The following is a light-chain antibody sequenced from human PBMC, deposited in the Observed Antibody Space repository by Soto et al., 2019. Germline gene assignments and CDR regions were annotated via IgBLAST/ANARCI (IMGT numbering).Light chain of an antibody. V-gene: IGKV1-39*01. Sequence: DIQMTQSPSSLSASVGDRVTITCRASESISRHLNWYQQKAGKAPKLLIYAASSLQNGVPSRFRGGGSGTDFTLIITNLQPEDFATYSCQQSYTTLSITFGQGTRLEIK. J-gene: IGKJ5*01. CDR3: QQSYTTLSIT. CDR2: AAS. CDR1: ESISRH.